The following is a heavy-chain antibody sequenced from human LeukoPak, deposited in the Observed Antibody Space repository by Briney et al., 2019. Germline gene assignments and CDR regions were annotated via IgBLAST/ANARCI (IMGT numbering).Heavy chain of an antibody. CDR2: ISYDGSNK. J-gene: IGHJ6*02. CDR3: ARGVPAAMIYYYYGMDV. D-gene: IGHD2-2*01. Sequence: GGSLRLSCAASGFTFSSYAMHWVRQAPGKGLEWVAVISYDGSNKYYADSVKGRFTISRDNSKNTLYLQMNSLRAEDTAVYYCARGVPAAMIYYYYGMDVWGQGTTVTVSS. V-gene: IGHV3-30-3*01. CDR1: GFTFSSYA.